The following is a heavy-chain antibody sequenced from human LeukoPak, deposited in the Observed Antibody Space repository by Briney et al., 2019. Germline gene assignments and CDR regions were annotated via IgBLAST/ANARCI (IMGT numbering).Heavy chain of an antibody. CDR2: IIPMFGTT. CDR3: VCDSGSGVFDI. V-gene: IGHV1-69*06. J-gene: IGHJ3*02. CDR1: GGTFSSYS. D-gene: IGHD3-10*01. Sequence: GASVKVSCKASGGTFSSYSICWVRQDPGQGLEWMGGIIPMFGTTNIAQKFQGRFTVTADNSTTTAYMDLSSLRSEDTAVYYCVCDSGSGVFDIWGQGTVVTVSS.